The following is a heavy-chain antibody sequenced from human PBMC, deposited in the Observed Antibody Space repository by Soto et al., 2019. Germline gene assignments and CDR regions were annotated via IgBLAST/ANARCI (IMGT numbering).Heavy chain of an antibody. D-gene: IGHD3-16*02. CDR2: INSDGSST. CDR1: GFTFISYW. V-gene: IGHV3-74*01. Sequence: GGSLRLSCAASGFTFISYWMHWVRQAPGKGLVWVSRINSDGSSTSYADSVKGRFTISRDNAKNTLYLQMKSLRAEDTAVYYCARVRSNWFTFGGVIVHPHFDYWGQGTLVTVSS. CDR3: ARVRSNWFTFGGVIVHPHFDY. J-gene: IGHJ4*02.